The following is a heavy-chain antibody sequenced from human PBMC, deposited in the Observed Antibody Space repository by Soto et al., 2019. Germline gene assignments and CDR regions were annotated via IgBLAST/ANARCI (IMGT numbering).Heavy chain of an antibody. D-gene: IGHD3-10*01. Sequence: GSLRLSCTGSGFTFSSSTMTWVRQGPGKGLEWVSSISSSSSYIYFADSLKGRFTISRDNAKNSLYLQMNSLRAEDTAVYYCARDIGEMSAVWGQGTQVTVSS. V-gene: IGHV3-21*06. CDR1: GFTFSSST. CDR3: ARDIGEMSAV. CDR2: ISSSSSYI. J-gene: IGHJ4*02.